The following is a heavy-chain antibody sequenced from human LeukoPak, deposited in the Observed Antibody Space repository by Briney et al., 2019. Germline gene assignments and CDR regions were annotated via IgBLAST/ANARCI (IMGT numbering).Heavy chain of an antibody. CDR2: INPNSGGT. J-gene: IGHJ4*02. V-gene: IGHV1-2*02. CDR3: ARGALDPETVTNYFEY. CDR1: GYTFRDHY. Sequence: ASVKVSCKASGYTFRDHYMQWVRQAPGQGCEWLGWINPNSGGTSYPRKFRGRVTMTRDMSLSTAYMELSRLTYDDTAVYFCARGALDPETVTNYFEYWAEGTRVTVS. D-gene: IGHD4-17*01.